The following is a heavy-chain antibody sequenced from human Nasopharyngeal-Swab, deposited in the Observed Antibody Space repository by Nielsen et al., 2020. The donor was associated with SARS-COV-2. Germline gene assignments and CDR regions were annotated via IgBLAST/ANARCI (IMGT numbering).Heavy chain of an antibody. CDR3: ARARYSSSWCEYYYYYYGMDV. CDR2: INTNTGNP. D-gene: IGHD6-13*01. Sequence: ASVKVSCKASGYTFTSYAMNWVRQAPGQGLEWMGWINTNTGNPTYAQGFTGRFVFSLDTSVSTAYLQISSLKAEDTAVYYCARARYSSSWCEYYYYYYGMDVWGQGTTVTASS. CDR1: GYTFTSYA. V-gene: IGHV7-4-1*02. J-gene: IGHJ6*02.